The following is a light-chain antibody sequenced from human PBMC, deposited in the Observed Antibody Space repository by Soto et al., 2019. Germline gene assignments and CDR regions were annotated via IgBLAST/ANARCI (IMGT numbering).Light chain of an antibody. CDR1: SSDVGGYNF. J-gene: IGLJ1*01. Sequence: QSALTQPRSVSGSPGQSVTISCTGTSSDVGGYNFVSWYQQRPGKAPKRMIYDVTKRPSGVPDRFSGSKSDNTASLTISGLLSEDEADYYCCSYAGTYTLGVFGTGTKVTVL. CDR2: DVT. CDR3: CSYAGTYTLGV. V-gene: IGLV2-11*01.